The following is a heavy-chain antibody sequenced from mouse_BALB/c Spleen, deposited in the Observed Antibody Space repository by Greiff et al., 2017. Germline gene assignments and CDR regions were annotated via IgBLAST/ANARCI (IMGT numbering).Heavy chain of an antibody. CDR1: GFTFSSFG. V-gene: IGHV5-17*02. Sequence: EVKVVESGGGLVQPGGSRKLSCAASGFTFSSFGMHWVRQAPEKGLEWVAYISSGSSTIYYADTVKGRFTISRDNPKNTLFLQMTSLRSEDTAMYYCARDGNYRAMDYWGQGTSVTVSS. J-gene: IGHJ4*01. CDR2: ISSGSSTI. D-gene: IGHD2-1*01. CDR3: ARDGNYRAMDY.